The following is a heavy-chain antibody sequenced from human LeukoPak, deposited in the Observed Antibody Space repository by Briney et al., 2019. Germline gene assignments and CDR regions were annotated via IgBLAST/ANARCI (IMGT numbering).Heavy chain of an antibody. Sequence: KSGGSLRLSCAASGFTFSSYSMNWVRQAPGKGLEWVSSISSSSSYIYYADSVKGRFTISRDNAKNSLYLQMNSLRAEDTAVHYCAIYCSSTSCGFDYWGQGTLVTVSS. J-gene: IGHJ4*02. V-gene: IGHV3-21*01. D-gene: IGHD2-2*01. CDR1: GFTFSSYS. CDR3: AIYCSSTSCGFDY. CDR2: ISSSSSYI.